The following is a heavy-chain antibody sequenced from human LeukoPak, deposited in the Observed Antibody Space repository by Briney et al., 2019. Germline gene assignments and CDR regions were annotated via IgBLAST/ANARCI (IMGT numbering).Heavy chain of an antibody. D-gene: IGHD4-17*01. CDR2: IYGGGST. J-gene: IGHJ4*02. CDR1: GLSVSSNF. V-gene: IGHV3-53*01. CDR3: ARPDHYGDYLNY. Sequence: GGSLRLSCAATGLSVSSNFMSWVRQAPGKGLEWVSVIYGGGSTYYADSVKGRFTISRDTPKNSLYLQMNSLRAEDTAVYYCARPDHYGDYLNYWGQGTLVTVSS.